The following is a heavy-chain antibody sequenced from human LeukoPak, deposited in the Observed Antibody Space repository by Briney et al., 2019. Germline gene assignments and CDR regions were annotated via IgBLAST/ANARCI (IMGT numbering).Heavy chain of an antibody. CDR1: GGSFSGYY. D-gene: IGHD3-22*01. CDR2: INHSGST. Sequence: NPSETLSLTWAVYGGSFSGYYWSWIRQPPGKGLEWIGEINHSGSTNYNPSLKSRVTISVDTSKNQFSLKLSSVTAADTAVYYCARGPGGTIWGNYYDSSGYYPIDYWGQGTLVTVSS. CDR3: ARGPGGTIWGNYYDSSGYYPIDY. V-gene: IGHV4-34*01. J-gene: IGHJ4*02.